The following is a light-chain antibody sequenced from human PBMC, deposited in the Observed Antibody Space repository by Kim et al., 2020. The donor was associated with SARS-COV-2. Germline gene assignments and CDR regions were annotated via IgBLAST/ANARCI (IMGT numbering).Light chain of an antibody. CDR1: QSIGGW. CDR2: DAA. V-gene: IGKV1-5*01. CDR3: HLHITYPLT. Sequence: IQLTQSPSTLSASVGDRVTITCRASQSIGGWLAWYQQKPGKAPKLLIYDAASVESGVPSRFSGSGSGTEFTLTISSLQPDDSATYFCHLHITYPLTFVPGTRLEI. J-gene: IGKJ5*01.